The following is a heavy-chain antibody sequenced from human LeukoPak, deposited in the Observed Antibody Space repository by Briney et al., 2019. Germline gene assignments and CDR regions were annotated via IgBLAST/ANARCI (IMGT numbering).Heavy chain of an antibody. CDR1: GFTFSSYE. J-gene: IGHJ4*02. CDR2: ISTSGSTI. Sequence: GGSLRLSCAASGFTFSSYEMNWVRQAPGKGLEWVSYISTSGSTIYYADSVKGRFTISRDNARNSLYLQMNSLRAEDTAVYSCARDAPWGMVESQPNNFDYWGQGTLVTVSS. V-gene: IGHV3-48*03. D-gene: IGHD3-16*01. CDR3: ARDAPWGMVESQPNNFDY.